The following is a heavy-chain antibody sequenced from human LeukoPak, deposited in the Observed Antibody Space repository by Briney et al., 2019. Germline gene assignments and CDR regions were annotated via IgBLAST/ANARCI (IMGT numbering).Heavy chain of an antibody. V-gene: IGHV3-30-3*01. J-gene: IGHJ3*02. D-gene: IGHD6-13*01. CDR3: AKSITAAGTYAFDI. CDR1: GFTFSSYA. Sequence: PGRSLRLSCAASGFTFSSYAMHWVRQAPGKGLEWVAVISYDGGNKYYADSVKGRFTISRDNSKNTLYLQMNSLRAEDTAVYYCAKSITAAGTYAFDIWGQGTVVTVSS. CDR2: ISYDGGNK.